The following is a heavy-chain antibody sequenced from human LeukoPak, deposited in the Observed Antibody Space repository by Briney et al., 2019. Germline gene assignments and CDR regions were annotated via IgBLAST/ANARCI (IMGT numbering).Heavy chain of an antibody. CDR1: GFTFSSNA. J-gene: IGHJ4*02. CDR2: ITGGGTT. Sequence: GGSLRLSCAASGFTFSSNAMSWVRQAPGKGLEWVSAITGGGTTYYGDFMKGRFTISRDNSKNTLYLQVNTLRAEDTAVYYCAKTQGYHDYWGQGTLVTVSS. V-gene: IGHV3-23*01. CDR3: AKTQGYHDY. D-gene: IGHD5-12*01.